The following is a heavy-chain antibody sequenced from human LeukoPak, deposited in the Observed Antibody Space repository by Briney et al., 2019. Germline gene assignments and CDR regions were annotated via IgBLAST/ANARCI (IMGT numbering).Heavy chain of an antibody. V-gene: IGHV1-69*04. Sequence: SVKVSCKASGGTFSSYAISWVRQAPGQGLEWMGRIIPILGIANYAQKLQGRVTITADKSTSTAYMELSSLRSEDTAVYYCARVYSSGWYKEWFDPWGQGTLVTVSS. J-gene: IGHJ5*02. CDR1: GGTFSSYA. CDR3: ARVYSSGWYKEWFDP. CDR2: IIPILGIA. D-gene: IGHD6-19*01.